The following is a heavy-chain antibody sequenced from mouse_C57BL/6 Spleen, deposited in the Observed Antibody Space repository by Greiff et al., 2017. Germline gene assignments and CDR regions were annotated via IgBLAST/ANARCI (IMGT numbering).Heavy chain of an antibody. V-gene: IGHV1-52*01. CDR3: ARLDSNLYYAMDY. CDR1: GYTFTSYW. J-gene: IGHJ4*01. Sequence: VQLQQSGAELVRPGSSVKLSCKASGYTFTSYWMHWVKQRPIQGLEWIGNIDPSDSETLYNQKFKDKATLTVDKSSSTAYMQLSSLTSEDSAVYYCARLDSNLYYAMDYWGQGTSVTVSS. D-gene: IGHD2-5*01. CDR2: IDPSDSET.